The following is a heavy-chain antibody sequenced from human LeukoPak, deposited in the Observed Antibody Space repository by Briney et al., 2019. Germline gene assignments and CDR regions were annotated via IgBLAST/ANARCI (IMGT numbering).Heavy chain of an antibody. CDR2: ISSSGSII. J-gene: IGHJ3*02. V-gene: IGHV3-48*03. Sequence: PGGSLRLSCAASGFTFSHYEMNWVRQAPGKGLEWVSYISSSGSIIYYADSVRGRLTISRDNAKNSLYLQMNSLRAEDTAVYFCARGRTTTLADSFDIWGQGTMVTVSS. CDR1: GFTFSHYE. D-gene: IGHD4-17*01. CDR3: ARGRTTTLADSFDI.